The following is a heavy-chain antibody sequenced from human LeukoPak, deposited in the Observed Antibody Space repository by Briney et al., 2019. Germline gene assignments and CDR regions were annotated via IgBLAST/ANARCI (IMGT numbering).Heavy chain of an antibody. CDR2: INPSGGST. CDR3: ARDDYDYVWGSSL. J-gene: IGHJ4*02. D-gene: IGHD3-16*01. CDR1: GYTFTSYY. Sequence: ASVKVSCKASGYTFTSYYMHWVRQAPGQGLEWMGIINPSGGSTSYAQKFQGRVTMTRDMSTSTVYMELSSLRSEDTAVYYCARDDYDYVWGSSLWGQGTLVTVSS. V-gene: IGHV1-46*01.